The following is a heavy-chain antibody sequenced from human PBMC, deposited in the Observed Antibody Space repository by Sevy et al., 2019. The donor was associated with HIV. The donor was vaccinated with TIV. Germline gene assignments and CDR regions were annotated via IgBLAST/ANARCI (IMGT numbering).Heavy chain of an antibody. Sequence: QSQTLSLTCAISGDSVSSNSAVWNWIRQSPSRGLEWLERTYYRSKWYYDYTISVKSRITINPNTSKNQFSLQFNSVTPEDTAIYYCTRKDDSVGSFDIWGQGTMVTVSS. V-gene: IGHV6-1*01. J-gene: IGHJ3*02. D-gene: IGHD3-16*01. CDR3: TRKDDSVGSFDI. CDR2: TYYRSKWYY. CDR1: GDSVSSNSAV.